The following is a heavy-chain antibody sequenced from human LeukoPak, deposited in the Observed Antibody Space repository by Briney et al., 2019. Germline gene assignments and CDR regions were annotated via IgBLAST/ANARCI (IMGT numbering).Heavy chain of an antibody. V-gene: IGHV1-69*05. CDR3: AKDRGSWYMYFDY. CDR2: IIPIFGTA. D-gene: IGHD6-13*01. Sequence: SVKVSCKASGGTFSSYAISWVRQAPGQGLEWMGGIIPIFGTANYAQKFQGRVTITTDESTSTAYMELSSLRSEDTAVYYCAKDRGSWYMYFDYWGQGNLVTVSS. CDR1: GGTFSSYA. J-gene: IGHJ4*02.